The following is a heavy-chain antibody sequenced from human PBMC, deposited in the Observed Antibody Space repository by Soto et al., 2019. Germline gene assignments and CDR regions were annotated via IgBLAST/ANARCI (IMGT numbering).Heavy chain of an antibody. V-gene: IGHV4-61*08. J-gene: IGHJ4*02. CDR1: GGSISSGGYS. Sequence: PSETLSLTCAVSGGSISSGGYSWSWIRQPRGKGLEWIGYIYYSGSTNYNPSLKSRVTISVDTSKNQFSLKLSSVTAADTAVYYCARRLGAAVDYWGQGTLVTVSS. CDR2: IYYSGST. D-gene: IGHD1-26*01. CDR3: ARRLGAAVDY.